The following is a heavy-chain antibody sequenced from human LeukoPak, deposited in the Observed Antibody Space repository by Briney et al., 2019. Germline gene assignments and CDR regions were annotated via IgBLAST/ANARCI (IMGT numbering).Heavy chain of an antibody. CDR3: ARDGVRHKLVET. Sequence: PSETLSLTCTVSGGSISSSSHYWGWIRQPPGKGLEWIGSIYYSGSTYYNPSLKSRVTISVDTSKNQFSLKLSSVTAADTAVYYCARDGVRHKLVETWGQGTLVTVSS. D-gene: IGHD3-3*01. V-gene: IGHV4-39*07. CDR1: GGSISSSSHY. J-gene: IGHJ5*02. CDR2: IYYSGST.